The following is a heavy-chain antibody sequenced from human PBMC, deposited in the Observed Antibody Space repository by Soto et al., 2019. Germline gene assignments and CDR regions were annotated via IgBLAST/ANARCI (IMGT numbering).Heavy chain of an antibody. D-gene: IGHD2-2*01. Sequence: SVKVSCKASGYSFSSHAITWVRQAPGQGLEWMGGIIPVFGTPSYAQKFQGRVTISADKSTNTSSLELRSLRSEDTAVYYCARGGALSTSWYWG. CDR1: GYSFSSHA. V-gene: IGHV1-69*06. J-gene: IGHJ4*01. CDR3: ARGGALSTSWY. CDR2: IIPVFGTP.